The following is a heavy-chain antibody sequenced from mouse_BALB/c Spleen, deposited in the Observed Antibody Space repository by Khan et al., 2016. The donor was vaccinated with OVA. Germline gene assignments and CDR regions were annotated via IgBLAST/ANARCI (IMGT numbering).Heavy chain of an antibody. Sequence: QMQLEESGPGLVAPSQSLSITCTVSGFSLTSYDISWIRQPPGKGLEWLGVMWTGGGTNYNSAFMSRLSISKDNSKSQVFLKMNSLQTDDTAIYYCVRRGHYYGSFYWYFDVWGAGTTVTVSS. D-gene: IGHD1-1*01. CDR3: VRRGHYYGSFYWYFDV. V-gene: IGHV2-9-2*01. CDR2: MWTGGGT. CDR1: GFSLTSYD. J-gene: IGHJ1*01.